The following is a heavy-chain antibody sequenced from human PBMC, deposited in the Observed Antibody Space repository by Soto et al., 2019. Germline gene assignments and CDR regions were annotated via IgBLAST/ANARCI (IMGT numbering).Heavy chain of an antibody. CDR3: ARGSLEWLHTRYYYYMDV. J-gene: IGHJ6*03. V-gene: IGHV4-59*01. Sequence: SETLSLICTVSGGSISSYYWSWIRQPPGKGLEWIGYIYYSGSTNYNPSLKSRVTISVDTSKNQFSLKLSSVTAADTAVYYCARGSLEWLHTRYYYYMDVWGKGTTVTVS. D-gene: IGHD3-3*01. CDR1: GGSISSYY. CDR2: IYYSGST.